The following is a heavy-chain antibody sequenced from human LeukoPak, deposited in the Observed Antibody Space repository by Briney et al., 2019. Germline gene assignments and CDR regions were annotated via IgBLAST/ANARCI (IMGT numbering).Heavy chain of an antibody. J-gene: IGHJ5*02. CDR1: GYTFSDYF. CDR3: ARDGGHVDTAMLFPSGWFDP. CDR2: IIPKSGAT. Sequence: ASVKVSCKASGYTFSDYFIHWVRQAPGQGLEWMGWIIPKSGATNYAQRFRDRVTVTSDTSTAYMDLSRLTSDDTAVYYCARDGGHVDTAMLFPSGWFDPWGQGTLVTVSS. V-gene: IGHV1-2*02. D-gene: IGHD5-18*01.